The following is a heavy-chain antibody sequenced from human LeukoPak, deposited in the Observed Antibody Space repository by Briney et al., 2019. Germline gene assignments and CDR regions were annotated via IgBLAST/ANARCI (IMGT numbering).Heavy chain of an antibody. CDR3: ARPGHNIVYFYSMDV. D-gene: IGHD1-1*01. CDR1: GYPISSGYY. V-gene: IGHV4-38-2*02. CDR2: IYHNGKT. Sequence: SETLSLTCTVSGYPISSGYYWSWLRQPPGKGLEWIGSIYHNGKTYYNPSLRDRVTMSVNASTNQFSLKVSPVTAADTAVYYCARPGHNIVYFYSMDVWGKGTTVTVSS. J-gene: IGHJ6*03.